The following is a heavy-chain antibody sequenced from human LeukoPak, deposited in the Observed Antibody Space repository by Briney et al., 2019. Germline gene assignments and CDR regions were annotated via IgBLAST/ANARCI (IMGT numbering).Heavy chain of an antibody. J-gene: IGHJ6*03. V-gene: IGHV3-21*01. CDR1: GFTFSSYS. D-gene: IGHD2-2*02. CDR3: AGEGYNYYYYMDV. CDR2: ISSSSSYI. Sequence: GGSLRLSCAASGFTFSSYSMNWVRQAPGKGLEWVSSISSSSSYIYYADSVKGRFTISRDNAKNSLYLQMNSLRAEDTAVYYCAGEGYNYYYYMDVWGKGTTVTVSS.